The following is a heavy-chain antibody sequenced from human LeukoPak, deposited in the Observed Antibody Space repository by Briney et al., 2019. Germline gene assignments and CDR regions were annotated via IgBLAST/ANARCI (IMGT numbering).Heavy chain of an antibody. CDR3: ARAGGSGSYPYYYYGMDV. D-gene: IGHD3-10*01. V-gene: IGHV3-21*01. J-gene: IGHJ6*02. CDR1: GLTFSSYS. Sequence: PGGSLRLSCAASGLTFSSYSMNWVRQAPGKGLEWVSSISSSSSYIYYADSVKGRFTISRDNAKNSLYLQMNSLRAEDTAVYYCARAGGSGSYPYYYYGMDVWGQGTTVTVSS. CDR2: ISSSSSYI.